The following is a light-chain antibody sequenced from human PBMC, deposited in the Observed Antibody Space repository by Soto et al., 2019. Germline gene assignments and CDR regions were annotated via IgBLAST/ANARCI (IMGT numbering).Light chain of an antibody. CDR1: QSIVYSDGQAY. Sequence: DVVMTQSPLSLPVTLGQPASISCRSSQSIVYSDGQAYLSWFQQGPGQSPRRLIYRASNRDSGVPDRFSGSGSGTDFTLQIDRVEAEDVGIYYCMQGTRWPPTFGRGTRVEIK. CDR2: RAS. CDR3: MQGTRWPPT. V-gene: IGKV2-30*01. J-gene: IGKJ1*01.